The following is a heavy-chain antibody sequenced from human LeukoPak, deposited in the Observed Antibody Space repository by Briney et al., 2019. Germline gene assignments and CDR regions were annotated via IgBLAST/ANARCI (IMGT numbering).Heavy chain of an antibody. CDR3: ASAFRRDMMVVVTHDAFDI. V-gene: IGHV3-30-3*01. Sequence: PGGSLRLSCAASGFTFSSYAMHWVRQAPGKGLEWVAVISYDGSNKYYADSVKGRFTISRDNSKNTLYLQMNSLRAEDTAVYYCASAFRRDMMVVVTHDAFDIWGQGTMVTVSS. CDR2: ISYDGSNK. J-gene: IGHJ3*02. D-gene: IGHD3-22*01. CDR1: GFTFSSYA.